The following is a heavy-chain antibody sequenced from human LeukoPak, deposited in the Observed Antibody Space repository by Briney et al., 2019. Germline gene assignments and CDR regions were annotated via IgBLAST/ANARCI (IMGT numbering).Heavy chain of an antibody. CDR2: INPNSGGT. D-gene: IGHD3-3*01. CDR3: ARSGTFADFWSGYPDY. Sequence: ASVKVSCKASGYTFTGYYMHWVRQAPGQGLEWMGWINPNSGGTNYAQKFQGRVTMTRDTSISTAYMGLSRLRSDDTAVYYCARSGTFADFWSGYPDYWGQGTLVTVSS. J-gene: IGHJ4*02. V-gene: IGHV1-2*02. CDR1: GYTFTGYY.